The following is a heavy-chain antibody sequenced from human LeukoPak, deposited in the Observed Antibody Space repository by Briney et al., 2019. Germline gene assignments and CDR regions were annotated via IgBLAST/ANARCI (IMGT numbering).Heavy chain of an antibody. D-gene: IGHD6-19*01. Sequence: GASVKVSCKASGYTFTSYGIHWVRQAPGQRLEWMGWINAGNGNTKTSQKFQGRVTITRDTSASTAYMELRSLRSDDTAVYYCARAGELYSSGWKIDYWGQGTLVTVSS. J-gene: IGHJ4*02. CDR1: GYTFTSYG. CDR3: ARAGELYSSGWKIDY. CDR2: INAGNGNT. V-gene: IGHV1-3*01.